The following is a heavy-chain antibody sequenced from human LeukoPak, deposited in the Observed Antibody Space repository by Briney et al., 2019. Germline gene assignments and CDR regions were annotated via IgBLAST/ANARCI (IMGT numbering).Heavy chain of an antibody. V-gene: IGHV4-34*01. CDR2: INHSGST. D-gene: IGHD1-26*01. Sequence: SETLSLTCAVYGGSFSGYYWSWIRQPPGKGLEWIGEINHSGSTNYNPSLKSRVTISVDTSKNQFSLKLTSVTATDTAVYYCARSERRGWYFDLWGRGSRVTVSS. CDR1: GGSFSGYY. CDR3: ARSERRGWYFDL. J-gene: IGHJ2*01.